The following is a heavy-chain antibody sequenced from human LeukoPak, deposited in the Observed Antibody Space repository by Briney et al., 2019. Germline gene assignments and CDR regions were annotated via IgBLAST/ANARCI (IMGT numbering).Heavy chain of an antibody. J-gene: IGHJ4*02. CDR1: GFTVSSNY. D-gene: IGHD2-2*01. V-gene: IGHV3-53*01. CDR2: IYSGGST. CDR3: ARGGYCSSTSCSDV. Sequence: PGGSLRLSCAASGFTVSSNYMSWVRQAPGKGLEWVSVIYSGGSTYYADSVKGRFTISRDNSKNTLYPQMNSLRAEDTAVYYCARGGYCSSTSCSDVWGQGTLVTVSS.